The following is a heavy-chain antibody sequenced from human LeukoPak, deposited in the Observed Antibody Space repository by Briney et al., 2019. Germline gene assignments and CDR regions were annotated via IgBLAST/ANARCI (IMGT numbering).Heavy chain of an antibody. D-gene: IGHD3-22*01. J-gene: IGHJ4*02. CDR1: GGSMTSGSYY. CDR3: AGDLNDSGGYYYKFFDY. CDR2: IYYTGTT. V-gene: IGHV4-39*07. Sequence: SETLSLTCTVSGGSMTSGSYYWGWIRQSPGKGLEWIGSIYYTGTTYYNPSLKSRVTISLDTSKNQFSLKMSSVTDTDTAVYYCAGDLNDSGGYYYKFFDYWGQGILVTVSS.